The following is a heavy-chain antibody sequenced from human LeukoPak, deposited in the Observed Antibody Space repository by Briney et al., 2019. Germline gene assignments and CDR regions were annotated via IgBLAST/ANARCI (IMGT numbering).Heavy chain of an antibody. CDR1: GGSISSGGYS. Sequence: SETLSLTCAVSGGSISSGGYSWSWIRQPPGKGLEWIGYIYHSGSTYYNPSLKSRVTMSVDRSKNQFSLKLSSVTAADTAVYYCARDSDYWGQGTLVTVSS. V-gene: IGHV4-30-2*01. CDR2: IYHSGST. J-gene: IGHJ4*02. CDR3: ARDSDY.